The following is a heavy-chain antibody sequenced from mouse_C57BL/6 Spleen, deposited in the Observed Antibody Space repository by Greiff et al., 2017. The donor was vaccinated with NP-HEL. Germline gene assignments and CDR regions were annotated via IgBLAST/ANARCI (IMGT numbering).Heavy chain of an antibody. V-gene: IGHV1-52*01. Sequence: QVQLKQPGAELVRPGSSVKLSCKASGYTFTSYWMHWVKQRPIQGLEWIGNIDPSDSETHYNQKFKDKATLTVDKSSSTAYMQLSSLTSEDSAVYYCARHLYYCGSSYSAMDYWGQGTSVTVSS. J-gene: IGHJ4*01. CDR3: ARHLYYCGSSYSAMDY. CDR2: IDPSDSET. CDR1: GYTFTSYW. D-gene: IGHD1-1*01.